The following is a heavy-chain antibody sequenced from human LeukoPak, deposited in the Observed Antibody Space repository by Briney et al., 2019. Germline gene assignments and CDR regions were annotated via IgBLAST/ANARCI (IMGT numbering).Heavy chain of an antibody. CDR2: IYHSGST. J-gene: IGHJ4*02. V-gene: IGHV4-4*02. Sequence: SETLSLTCAVSGGSISSSNWWSGVRQPPGKGLEWIGEIYHSGSTNYNPSLKSRVTISVDKSKNQFSLKLRSVTAADTAVYYCARDIGYCSGGSCYSGYFDYWGQGTLVTVSS. CDR3: ARDIGYCSGGSCYSGYFDY. D-gene: IGHD2-15*01. CDR1: GGSISSSNW.